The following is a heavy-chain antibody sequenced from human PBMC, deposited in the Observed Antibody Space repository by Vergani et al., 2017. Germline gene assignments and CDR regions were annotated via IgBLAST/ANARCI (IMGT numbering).Heavy chain of an antibody. Sequence: QLQLQESGPGLVKPSETLSLSCRVAGDSISRSHYYWGFIRKPPGKGLEWIGSITSSGSPYYNPTLKSRLAFSVDPSKNLFSLVLKSVTATDTGMYYCARPVGPSAIADGYHVWGQGTMVTVS. D-gene: IGHD3-10*01. CDR1: GDSISRSHYY. CDR3: ARPVGPSAIADGYHV. CDR2: ITSSGSP. J-gene: IGHJ3*01. V-gene: IGHV4-39*02.